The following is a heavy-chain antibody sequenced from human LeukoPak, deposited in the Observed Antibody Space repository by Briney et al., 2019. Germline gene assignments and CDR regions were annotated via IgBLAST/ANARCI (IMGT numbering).Heavy chain of an antibody. CDR3: ASGTPVITFGATKH. CDR2: IRYDGSNK. CDR1: GFTFSSYG. V-gene: IGHV3-30*02. J-gene: IGHJ4*02. D-gene: IGHD3-16*01. Sequence: GGSLRLSCAASGFTFSSYGMHWVRQAPGKGLEWVAFIRYDGSNKYYADSVKGRFTISRDNSKNTLYLQMNSLRAEDTAVYYCASGTPVITFGATKHWGQGTLVTVSS.